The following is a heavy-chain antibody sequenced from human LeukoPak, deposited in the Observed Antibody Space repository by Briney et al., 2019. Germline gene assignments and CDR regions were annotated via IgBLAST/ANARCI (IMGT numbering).Heavy chain of an antibody. J-gene: IGHJ6*02. CDR1: GFTVSSNY. V-gene: IGHV3-66*01. CDR2: IYSGGST. Sequence: GGSLRLPCAASGFTVSSNYMSWVRQAPGKGLEWVSVIYSGGSTYYADSVKSRFTISRDNSKNTLYLQMNSLRAEDTAVYYCARDRAFLSYDILTGPYYYYGMDVWGQGTTVTVSS. CDR3: ARDRAFLSYDILTGPYYYYGMDV. D-gene: IGHD3-9*01.